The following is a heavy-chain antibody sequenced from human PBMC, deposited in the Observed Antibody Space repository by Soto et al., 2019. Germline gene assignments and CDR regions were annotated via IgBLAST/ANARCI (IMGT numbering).Heavy chain of an antibody. Sequence: KTLYLTCIDPGGSVSSGNYYWSWIRQPPGKGLEWIGYIYYNGGTDYNPSLKSRVTISLDTPKNQFSLHLYSVTAADTAIYHCARALTAYDPIGMDVWGQGTTVTVSS. CDR1: GGSVSSGNYY. CDR3: ARALTAYDPIGMDV. CDR2: IYYNGGT. J-gene: IGHJ6*02. V-gene: IGHV4-61*01. D-gene: IGHD5-12*01.